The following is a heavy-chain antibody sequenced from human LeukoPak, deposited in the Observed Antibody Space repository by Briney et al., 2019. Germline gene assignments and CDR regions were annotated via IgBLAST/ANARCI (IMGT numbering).Heavy chain of an antibody. Sequence: SVKVSCKASGGTFSSYATSWVRQAPGQGLEWMGGIIPIFGTANYAQKFQGRVTITTDESTSTAYMELSSLRSEDTAVYYCARATLTFYSSSYYFDYWGQGTLVTVSS. V-gene: IGHV1-69*05. CDR1: GGTFSSYA. CDR3: ARATLTFYSSSYYFDY. J-gene: IGHJ4*02. D-gene: IGHD6-6*01. CDR2: IIPIFGTA.